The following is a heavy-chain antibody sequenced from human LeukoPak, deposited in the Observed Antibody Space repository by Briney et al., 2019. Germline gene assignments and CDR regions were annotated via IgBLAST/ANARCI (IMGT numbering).Heavy chain of an antibody. J-gene: IGHJ4*02. CDR2: ISSSGSTI. CDR1: GFTFSDYY. CDR3: ARSTVTTLVDY. V-gene: IGHV3-11*04. D-gene: IGHD4-17*01. Sequence: GGSLRLSCAASGFTFSDYYMSWIRQAPGKGLEWVSYISSSGSTIYYADSVKGRFAISRDNAKNSLYLQMNSLRAEDTAVYYCARSTVTTLVDYWGQGTLVTVSS.